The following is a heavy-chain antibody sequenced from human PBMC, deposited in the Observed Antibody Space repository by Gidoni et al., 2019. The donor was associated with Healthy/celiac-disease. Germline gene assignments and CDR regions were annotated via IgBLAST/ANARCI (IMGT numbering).Heavy chain of an antibody. Sequence: GSSVKVSCQASGGTFSSYAISWVRQAPGQGLEWMGGIIPIFGTANYAQKFQGRVTITADESTSTAYMELSSLRSEDTAVYYCARDAYCSSTSCFDYWGQGTLGTVSS. CDR3: ARDAYCSSTSCFDY. V-gene: IGHV1-69*01. CDR2: IIPIFGTA. D-gene: IGHD2-2*01. J-gene: IGHJ4*02. CDR1: GGTFSSYA.